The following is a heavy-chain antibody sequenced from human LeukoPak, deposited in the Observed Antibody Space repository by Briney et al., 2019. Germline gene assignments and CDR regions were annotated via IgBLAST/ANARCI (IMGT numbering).Heavy chain of an antibody. Sequence: ASVKVSCKASGYTFTSYDINWVRQAPGQGLEWMGIINPSGGSTSYAQKFQGRVTMTRDTSTSTVYMELSSLRSEDTAVYYCAGDQAYYYDSSGYCFDYWGQGTLVTVSS. CDR3: AGDQAYYYDSSGYCFDY. V-gene: IGHV1-46*01. D-gene: IGHD3-22*01. CDR1: GYTFTSYD. CDR2: INPSGGST. J-gene: IGHJ4*02.